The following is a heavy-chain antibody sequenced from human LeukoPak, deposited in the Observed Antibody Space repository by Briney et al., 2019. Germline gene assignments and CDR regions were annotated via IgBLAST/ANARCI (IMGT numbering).Heavy chain of an antibody. CDR1: GFTFSSYA. Sequence: PGGSLRLPCAASGFTFSSYAMSWVRQAPGKGLEWVSFISGNGGRTDYAESVKGRFTISRDNSKNTVYLQMNSLRDEDTAAYYCAKDPNGDYIGTFDMWGQGTMVTVSS. J-gene: IGHJ3*02. CDR3: AKDPNGDYIGTFDM. D-gene: IGHD4-17*01. CDR2: ISGNGGRT. V-gene: IGHV3-23*01.